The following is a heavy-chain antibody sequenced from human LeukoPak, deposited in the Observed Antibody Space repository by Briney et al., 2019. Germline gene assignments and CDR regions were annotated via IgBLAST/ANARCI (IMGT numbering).Heavy chain of an antibody. CDR3: ARDLNWETY. J-gene: IGHJ4*02. CDR1: GFTFSNYA. D-gene: IGHD7-27*01. Sequence: PGGSLRLSCAASGFTFSNYAMTWVRQARGKGLEWVANIKTDGSQIYYVDSVKGRFTISRDNAKNSLYLQMNSLRAEDTAVYYCARDLNWETYWGQGTLVSVSS. V-gene: IGHV3-7*01. CDR2: IKTDGSQI.